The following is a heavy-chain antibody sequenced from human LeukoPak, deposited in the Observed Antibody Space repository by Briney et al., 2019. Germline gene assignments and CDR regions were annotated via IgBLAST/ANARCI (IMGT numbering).Heavy chain of an antibody. J-gene: IGHJ4*02. D-gene: IGHD5-12*01. CDR2: ISSNGGSS. CDR1: GFTFSSYA. V-gene: IGHV3-64D*06. Sequence: GGSLRLSCSASGFTFSSYAMHWVRQAPGKGLEYVSSISSNGGSSYYADSVKGRFTISRDNSKNTIFLQMSSLTTDDTAVYYCASPYSGYDYNFDYWGQGTLVTVSS. CDR3: ASPYSGYDYNFDY.